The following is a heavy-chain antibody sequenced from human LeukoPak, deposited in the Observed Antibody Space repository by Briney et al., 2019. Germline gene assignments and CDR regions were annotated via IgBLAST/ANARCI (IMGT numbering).Heavy chain of an antibody. CDR3: ARAGYYYYMDV. CDR2: IYSSGST. J-gene: IGHJ6*03. V-gene: IGHV4-4*07. Sequence: SETLSLTCTVSGGSISSYYWSWIRQPAGKGLEWIGRIYSSGSTNYNPSLKSRVTTSLETSKNQFSLKLTSVTAADTAVYYCARAGYYYYMDVWGKGTTVTVSS. CDR1: GGSISSYY.